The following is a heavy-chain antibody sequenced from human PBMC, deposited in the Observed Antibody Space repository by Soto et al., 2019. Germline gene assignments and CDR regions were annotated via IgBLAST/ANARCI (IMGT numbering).Heavy chain of an antibody. CDR3: GRDPLAPDY. D-gene: IGHD3-16*01. Sequence: EVQLVESGGGVVQPGVSLRLSCAASGFTVSTKYMSWVRQAPGKGLEWVSVIYSGGSKFYADSVRGNFPISRDNSKNTENLHMNSLECQEQAVNYWGRDPLAPDYWGQGTPVPVFS. J-gene: IGHJ4*02. CDR1: GFTVSTKY. CDR2: IYSGGSK. V-gene: IGHV3-66*01.